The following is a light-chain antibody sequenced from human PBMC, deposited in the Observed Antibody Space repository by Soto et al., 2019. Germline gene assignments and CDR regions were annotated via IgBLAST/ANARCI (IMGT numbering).Light chain of an antibody. CDR3: MLCVATGVWV. CDR2: NIE. Sequence: QTVVTQEASLSVSPGGTVTLTCGLNSGSVSTSHYPSWYQQTPGQPPRTLILNIESRPSGVPERFSGTIIGRRAALTITGAQSEDESDYYCMLCVATGVWVFGGGTPLTVL. V-gene: IGLV8-61*01. CDR1: SGSVSTSHY. J-gene: IGLJ3*02.